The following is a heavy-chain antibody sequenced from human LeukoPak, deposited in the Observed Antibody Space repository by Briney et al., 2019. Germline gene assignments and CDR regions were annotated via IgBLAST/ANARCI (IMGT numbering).Heavy chain of an antibody. D-gene: IGHD1-26*01. Sequence: GGSLRLSCAASGFTFSSYEMNWVRQAPGKGLEWVSYISSSGNTIYYADSVKGRFTISRDISENPLYLQMNSLRVDDTAVYYCAKLRDDAYWGQGTLVTVSS. V-gene: IGHV3-48*03. CDR1: GFTFSSYE. CDR2: ISSSGNTI. J-gene: IGHJ4*02. CDR3: AKLRDDAY.